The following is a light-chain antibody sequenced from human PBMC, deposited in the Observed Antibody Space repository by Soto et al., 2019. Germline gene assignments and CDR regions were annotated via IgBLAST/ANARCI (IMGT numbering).Light chain of an antibody. Sequence: EIVRTQSPATLSVSPGERATLSCRARQSISSKLACYQQKPGQAPRPLIYGASTRATGIPATFSGSGSGREFTLTISSLQFEDFAVYYCQEYNNWPFTFSHGTKVDIK. V-gene: IGKV3-15*01. J-gene: IGKJ3*01. CDR3: QEYNNWPFT. CDR1: QSISSK. CDR2: GAS.